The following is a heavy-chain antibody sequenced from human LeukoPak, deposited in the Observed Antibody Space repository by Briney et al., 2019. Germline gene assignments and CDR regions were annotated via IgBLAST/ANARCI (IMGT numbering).Heavy chain of an antibody. CDR1: GFTFDDYA. Sequence: PGGSLRLSCAASGFTFDDYAMHWVRQAPGKGLEWVSGISWNSGSIGYADSVKGRFTISRDNAKNSLYLQMNSLRAEDTAFYYCAKYSSGWYVNWGQGTLVTVSS. CDR3: AKYSSGWYVN. D-gene: IGHD6-19*01. CDR2: ISWNSGSI. V-gene: IGHV3-9*01. J-gene: IGHJ4*02.